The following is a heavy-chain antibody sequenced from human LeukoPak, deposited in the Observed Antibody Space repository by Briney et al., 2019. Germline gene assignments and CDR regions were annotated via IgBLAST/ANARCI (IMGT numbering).Heavy chain of an antibody. CDR3: ASFGIAAAGNAFDI. D-gene: IGHD6-13*01. CDR1: GGSISSGGYY. J-gene: IGHJ3*02. CDR2: IYHSGST. V-gene: IGHV4-30-2*02. Sequence: SETLSLTCTVSGGSISSGGYYWSWIRQPPGKGLEWIGYIYHSGSTYYNPSLKSRVTISVDRSKNQFSLKLSSVTAADTAVYYCASFGIAAAGNAFDIWGQGTMVTVSS.